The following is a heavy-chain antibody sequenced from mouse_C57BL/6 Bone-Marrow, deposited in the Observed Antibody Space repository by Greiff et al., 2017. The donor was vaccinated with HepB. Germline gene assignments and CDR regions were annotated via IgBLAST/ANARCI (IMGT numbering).Heavy chain of an antibody. V-gene: IGHV1-62-2*01. CDR2: FYPGSGSI. Sequence: QVQLQQSGAELVKPGASVKLSCKASGYTFTEYTIHWVKQRSGQGLEWIGWFYPGSGSIKYNEKFKDKATLTADKSSSTVYMELSRLTSEDSAVYFCARHEEGRDYYGSSYGFDYWGEGTTLTVSS. CDR3: ARHEEGRDYYGSSYGFDY. D-gene: IGHD1-1*01. J-gene: IGHJ2*01. CDR1: GYTFTEYT.